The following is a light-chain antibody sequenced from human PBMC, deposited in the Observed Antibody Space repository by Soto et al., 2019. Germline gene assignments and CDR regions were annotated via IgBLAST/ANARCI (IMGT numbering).Light chain of an antibody. CDR3: QQRNNWPLT. CDR2: DAS. V-gene: IGKV3-11*01. CDR1: QSVSSY. Sequence: EIVLTQSPATLSLSPGERATLSCRASQSVSSYLAWYQQKPGQAPRLLIYDASNRATVIPSRFSGSGSGADFTLTISSLEPEDVAVYYCQQRNNWPLTFGGGTRVEIK. J-gene: IGKJ4*01.